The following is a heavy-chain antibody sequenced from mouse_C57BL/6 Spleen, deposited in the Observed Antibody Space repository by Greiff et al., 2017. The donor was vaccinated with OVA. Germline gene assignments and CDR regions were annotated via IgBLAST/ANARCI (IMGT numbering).Heavy chain of an antibody. CDR1: GYTFTDYY. J-gene: IGHJ2*01. V-gene: IGHV1-26*01. D-gene: IGHD2-3*01. CDR3: AREVDGYYFDY. Sequence: EVQLQQSGPELVKPGASVKISCKASGYTFTDYYMNWVKQSHGQSLEWIGDINPNNGGTSYNQKFKGKATLTVDKSSSTAYMELRSLTSEDSAVYYCAREVDGYYFDYWGQGTTLTVSS. CDR2: INPNNGGT.